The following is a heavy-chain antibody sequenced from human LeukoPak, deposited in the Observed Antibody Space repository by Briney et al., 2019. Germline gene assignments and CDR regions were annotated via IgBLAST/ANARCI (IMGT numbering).Heavy chain of an antibody. V-gene: IGHV3-43*01. CDR2: ISWDTGRT. J-gene: IGHJ4*02. CDR1: GFTFDDYT. Sequence: GGSLRLSCAASGFTFDDYTMHWDRQGPGRGLEWVSLISWDTGRTYYADSVKGRFTISRDNSKNSLYLQMNSLRTEDTALYYCARGGFGEFLSNFDYWGQGTLVTVSS. CDR3: ARGGFGEFLSNFDY. D-gene: IGHD3-10*01.